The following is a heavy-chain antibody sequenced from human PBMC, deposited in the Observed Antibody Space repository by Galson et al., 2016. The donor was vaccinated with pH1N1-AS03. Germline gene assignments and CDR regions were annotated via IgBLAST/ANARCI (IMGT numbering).Heavy chain of an antibody. CDR1: GGSITNFY. D-gene: IGHD6-6*01. V-gene: IGHV4-59*01. Sequence: SETLSLTCTVSGGSITNFYWTWIRQLPGKGLAWIGYIYYNGPANYNPSLNSRVTISADTSKKQFFLNLTSVTAAVTAVYFCTRGGTYSSSSPAYFGYWGLGTLVTVSS. CDR2: IYYNGPA. CDR3: TRGGTYSSSSPAYFGY. J-gene: IGHJ4*02.